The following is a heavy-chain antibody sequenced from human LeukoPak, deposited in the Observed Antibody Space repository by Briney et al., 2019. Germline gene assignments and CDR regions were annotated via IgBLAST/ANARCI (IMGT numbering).Heavy chain of an antibody. J-gene: IGHJ1*01. CDR1: GFTFSSFS. Sequence: GGSPRLSCAASGFTFSSFSMKWVRQAPGKGLEWVSYISSSSSTIYYADSVKGRFTISRDNSKNTLYLQMNSLRAEDTAVYYCARDGGQPPGYFQHWGQGTLVTVSS. CDR3: ARDGGQPPGYFQH. D-gene: IGHD4-23*01. CDR2: ISSSSSTI. V-gene: IGHV3-48*01.